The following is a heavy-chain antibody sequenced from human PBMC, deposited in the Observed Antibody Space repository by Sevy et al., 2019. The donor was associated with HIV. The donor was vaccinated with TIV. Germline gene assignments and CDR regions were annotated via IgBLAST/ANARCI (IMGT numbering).Heavy chain of an antibody. CDR3: AKHISSGYYYYYYTDV. D-gene: IGHD6-6*01. CDR2: MSGSGGAT. CDR1: GFTFGSYA. V-gene: IGHV3-23*01. J-gene: IGHJ6*03. Sequence: GGSLRLSCAASGFTFGSYAVSWVRQAPGKGLEWVSAMSGSGGATYYSDSVKGRFTISGDNSKNTLYLQMNSLRAEDTAVYYCAKHISSGYYYYYYTDVWGKGTTVTVSS.